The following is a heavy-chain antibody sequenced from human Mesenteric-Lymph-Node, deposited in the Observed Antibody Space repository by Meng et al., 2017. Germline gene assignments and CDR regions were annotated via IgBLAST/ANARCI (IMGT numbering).Heavy chain of an antibody. CDR3: AREDKVAGFSGLDI. Sequence: GESLKIPCAAYGFTFRSFEMHWVRQAPGKGLEWVSISNTGGDNVYYADSVKGRFTISRDNAKSSLFLHMSSLRVEDTAVYYCAREDKVAGFSGLDIWGQGTMVTVSS. V-gene: IGHV3-48*03. J-gene: IGHJ3*02. CDR1: GFTFRSFE. CDR2: SNTGGDNV. D-gene: IGHD6-19*01.